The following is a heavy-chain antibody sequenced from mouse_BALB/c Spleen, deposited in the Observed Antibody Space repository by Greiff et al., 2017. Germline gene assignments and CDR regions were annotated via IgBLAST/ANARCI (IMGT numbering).Heavy chain of an antibody. D-gene: IGHD1-1*01. J-gene: IGHJ4*01. CDR3: AKNYYGSSYYAMDY. V-gene: IGHV1S56*01. Sequence: VQLQQSGPELVKPGASVKMSCKASGYTFTSYYIHWVKQRPGQGLEWIGWIYPGDGSTKYNEKFKGKTTLTADKSSSTAYMLLSSLTSEDSAIYFCAKNYYGSSYYAMDYWGQGTSVTVSS. CDR2: IYPGDGST. CDR1: GYTFTSYY.